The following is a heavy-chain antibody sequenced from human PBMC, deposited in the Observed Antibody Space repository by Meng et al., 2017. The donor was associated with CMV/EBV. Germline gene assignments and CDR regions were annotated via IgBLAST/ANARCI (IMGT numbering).Heavy chain of an antibody. CDR2: FDPEDGET. CDR3: AAHNWNYVFGFWYYFDY. Sequence: GRPGQSGAEVKKPGASVKVAWKVSGYTPPELSMHWVRQAPGKGLEWMGGFDPEDGETIYAQKFQGRVTMTEDTSTDTAYMELSSLRSEDTAVYYCAAHNWNYVFGFWYYFDYWGQGTLVTVSS. V-gene: IGHV1-24*01. J-gene: IGHJ4*02. D-gene: IGHD1-7*01. CDR1: GYTPPELS.